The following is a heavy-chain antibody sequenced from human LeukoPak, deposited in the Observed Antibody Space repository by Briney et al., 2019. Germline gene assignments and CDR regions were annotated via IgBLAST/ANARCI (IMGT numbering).Heavy chain of an antibody. D-gene: IGHD3-10*01. CDR2: INPNSGGT. Sequence: ASVKVSCKASGYTSTGYYMHWVRQAPGQGLEWMGWINPNSGGTNYAQKFQGRVTMTRDTSISTAYMELSRLRSDDTAVYYCATSMARGVPQNNWGQGTLVTVSS. CDR3: ATSMARGVPQNN. CDR1: GYTSTGYY. J-gene: IGHJ4*02. V-gene: IGHV1-2*02.